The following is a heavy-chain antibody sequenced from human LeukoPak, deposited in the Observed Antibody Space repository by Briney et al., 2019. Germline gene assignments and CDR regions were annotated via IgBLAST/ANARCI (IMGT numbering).Heavy chain of an antibody. CDR1: GFTFDDYA. CDR2: ISWNSGSI. J-gene: IGHJ3*02. V-gene: IGHV3-9*01. Sequence: GRSLRLSCAASGFTFDDYAMHWVRQAPGKGLEWVSGISWNSGSIGYADSVKGRFTISRDNAKNSLYLQMNSLRAEDTALYYCAKDYLWFGELFDAFDIWGQGTMVTVSS. D-gene: IGHD3-10*01. CDR3: AKDYLWFGELFDAFDI.